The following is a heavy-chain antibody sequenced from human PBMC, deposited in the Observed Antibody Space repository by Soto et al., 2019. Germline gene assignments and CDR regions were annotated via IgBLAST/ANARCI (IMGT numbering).Heavy chain of an antibody. CDR2: INPNSGGT. V-gene: IGHV1-2*04. CDR1: GYTFTGYY. Sequence: ASVKVSCKASGYTFTGYYMHCVRQAPGQGLEWMGWINPNSGGTNYAQKFQGWVTMTRNTSISTAYMELSSLRSDDTAVYYCARGRSGGFDPWGQGTLVTVSS. J-gene: IGHJ5*02. CDR3: ARGRSGGFDP.